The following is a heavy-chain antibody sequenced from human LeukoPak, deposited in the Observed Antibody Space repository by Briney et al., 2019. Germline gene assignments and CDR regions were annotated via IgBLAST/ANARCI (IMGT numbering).Heavy chain of an antibody. CDR3: ARALYYSDSSGYCDY. CDR2: IKQDGNEK. Sequence: GGSLRLSCAASGFTFSNYWMSWVRQAPGKGLEWVANIKQDGNEKYYVDSVKGRFTISRDNAKNSLYLQVNSLRAEDTAVYYCARALYYSDSSGYCDYWGQGTLVTVS. J-gene: IGHJ4*02. CDR1: GFTFSNYW. D-gene: IGHD3-22*01. V-gene: IGHV3-7*01.